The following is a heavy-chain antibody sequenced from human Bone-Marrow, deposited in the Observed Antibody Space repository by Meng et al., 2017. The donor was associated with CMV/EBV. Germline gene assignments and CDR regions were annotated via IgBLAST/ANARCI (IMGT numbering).Heavy chain of an antibody. CDR1: GFTFDDYA. CDR3: EIGLELRH. D-gene: IGHD1-7*01. V-gene: IGHV3-9*01. J-gene: IGHJ4*02. Sequence: SLKISCAASGFTFDDYAMHWVRQAPGKGLEWVSGISWNSGSIGYADSVKGRFTISRDNAKISLCLQMNSLRAEDTPLYYCEIGLELRHWGQGTLVTVSS. CDR2: ISWNSGSI.